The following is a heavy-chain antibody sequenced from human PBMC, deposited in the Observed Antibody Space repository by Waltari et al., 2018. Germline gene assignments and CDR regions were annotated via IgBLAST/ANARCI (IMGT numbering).Heavy chain of an antibody. Sequence: EVQLVESGGGLVQPEGSLRLSCEAFGFIFSNYWMTWVRQAPGKGLEWVATVNPDGSGKFYVDSVKGRFSISRDNAKKSLYLQMDSLRAEDTAVYYCARDEDWDGPSFGYWGQGTLVTVSS. V-gene: IGHV3-7*01. J-gene: IGHJ4*02. CDR1: GFIFSNYW. D-gene: IGHD1-26*01. CDR3: ARDEDWDGPSFGY. CDR2: VNPDGSGK.